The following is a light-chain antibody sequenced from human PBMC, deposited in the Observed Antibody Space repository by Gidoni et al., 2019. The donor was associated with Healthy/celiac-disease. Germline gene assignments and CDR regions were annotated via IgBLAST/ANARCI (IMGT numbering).Light chain of an antibody. CDR1: QSVSSSY. CDR3: QQYGSSPRVFT. V-gene: IGKV3-20*01. CDR2: GAS. J-gene: IGKJ3*01. Sequence: EIALTQSPGTLSLSPGERATLSCRASQSVSSSYLAWYQQKPGQAPRLLIYGASSRATGIPDRFSGSGSGTDFTLTISRLEPEDFAVYYCQQYGSSPRVFTFGPGTKVDIK.